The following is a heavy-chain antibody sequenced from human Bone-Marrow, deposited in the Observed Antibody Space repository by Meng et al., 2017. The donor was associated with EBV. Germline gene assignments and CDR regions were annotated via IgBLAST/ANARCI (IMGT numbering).Heavy chain of an antibody. Sequence: VHLGHPGSECEKPGSSVKVSCKAYGYTFTNSVRNWVRQATEQGLEWVGWMNPNSGNTGYAQKFQGRVTMTRNTSISTAYMELSSLRSEDTAVYYCARGPTCGYNCPYYFDFWGQGTLVTVFS. CDR2: MNPNSGNT. CDR3: ARGPTCGYNCPYYFDF. V-gene: IGHV1-8*01. D-gene: IGHD5-24*01. J-gene: IGHJ4*02. CDR1: GYTFTNSV.